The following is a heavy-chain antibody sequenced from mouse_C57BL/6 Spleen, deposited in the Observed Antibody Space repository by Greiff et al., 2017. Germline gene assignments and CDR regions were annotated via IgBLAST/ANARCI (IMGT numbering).Heavy chain of an antibody. D-gene: IGHD2-5*01. V-gene: IGHV1-59*01. CDR1: GYTFTSYW. Sequence: QVQLQQPGAELVRPGTSVKLSCKASGYTFTSYWMHWVKQRPGQGLEWIGVIDPSDSYTNYNQKFKGKATLTVDTSSSTAYMQLSSLTSEDSAVYYCARTYYSNSHYFDYWGQGTTLTVSS. CDR2: IDPSDSYT. J-gene: IGHJ2*01. CDR3: ARTYYSNSHYFDY.